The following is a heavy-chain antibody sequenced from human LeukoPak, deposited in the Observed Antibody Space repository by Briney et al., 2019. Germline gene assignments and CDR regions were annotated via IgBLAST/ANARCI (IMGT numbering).Heavy chain of an antibody. V-gene: IGHV3-48*04. CDR2: ISSSSSTI. CDR1: GFTFSSYS. Sequence: GGSLRLSCAASGFTFSSYSMNWVRQAPGKGLEWVSYISSSSSTIYYADSVKGRFTISRDNAKNSLYLQMNSLRAEDTAVYYCARDFHYYDSSGYRWGQGTLVTVSS. CDR3: ARDFHYYDSSGYR. J-gene: IGHJ4*02. D-gene: IGHD3-22*01.